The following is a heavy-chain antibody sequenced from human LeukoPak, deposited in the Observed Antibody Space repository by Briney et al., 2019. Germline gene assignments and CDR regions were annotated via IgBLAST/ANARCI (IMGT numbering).Heavy chain of an antibody. Sequence: GRSLRLSCGASGFSFRSDGMHWVRQAPGKGLEWVAVISYDGSKKFYRDSVKGRFTISRDNAKNSLYLQMNSLRAEDTAVYYCAKGSYYDQIPESDYWGQGTLVTVSS. CDR2: ISYDGSKK. CDR3: AKGSYYDQIPESDY. CDR1: GFSFRSDG. V-gene: IGHV3-30*18. D-gene: IGHD3-22*01. J-gene: IGHJ4*02.